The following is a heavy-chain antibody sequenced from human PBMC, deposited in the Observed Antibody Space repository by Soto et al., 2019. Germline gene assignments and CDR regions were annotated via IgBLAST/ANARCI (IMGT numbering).Heavy chain of an antibody. J-gene: IGHJ4*02. CDR3: ARGRVLRFLEWANYFDY. CDR2: IYYSGST. Sequence: QVQLQESGPGLLKPSQTLSLTCTVSGGSISSGGYYWSWIRQHPGKGLEWIGYIYYSGSTYYNPSLKSPVTISVGTSKNQFSMKSSSVIAAATAVYYCARGRVLRFLEWANYFDYWGQGTLVTVSS. D-gene: IGHD3-3*01. CDR1: GGSISSGGYY. V-gene: IGHV4-31*01.